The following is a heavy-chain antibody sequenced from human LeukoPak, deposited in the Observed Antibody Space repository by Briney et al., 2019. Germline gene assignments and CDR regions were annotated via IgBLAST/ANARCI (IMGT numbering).Heavy chain of an antibody. V-gene: IGHV3-15*07. CDR3: ARDWYHAFDF. CDR2: IKSKSGGGTT. D-gene: IGHD3-9*01. J-gene: IGHJ3*01. CDR1: GFTFTNTW. Sequence: GGSLRLSCAASGFTFTNTWMNWVRQAPGKGLEWVGRIKSKSGGGTTDYAAPVKGRFTISRDDSKNTLCLQMNSLKTEDTAVYYCARDWYHAFDFWGQGTMVTVSS.